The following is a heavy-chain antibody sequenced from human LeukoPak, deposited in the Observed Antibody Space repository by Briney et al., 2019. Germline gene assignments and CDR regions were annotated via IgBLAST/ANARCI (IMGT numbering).Heavy chain of an antibody. D-gene: IGHD3-10*01. J-gene: IGHJ4*02. CDR3: ARLRGFDY. CDR2: IKEDGSDK. Sequence: GGSLRLSCVASGFIFSRYWMSWVRQAPGKGLEWVATIKEDGSDKYYVDSVKDRFTISRDNTKNSMYLQMNSLRAEDTAVYYCARLRGFDYWGQGSLVTVSS. CDR1: GFIFSRYW. V-gene: IGHV3-7*01.